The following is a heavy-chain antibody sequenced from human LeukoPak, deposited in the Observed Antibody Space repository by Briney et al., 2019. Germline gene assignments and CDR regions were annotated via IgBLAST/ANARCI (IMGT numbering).Heavy chain of an antibody. CDR3: AKNLKREQLAHSYYDGMEV. J-gene: IGHJ6*04. Sequence: GGSLRLSCAASGFTFDDYAMHWVRHAPGKGLEWVSGISWNSGSIGYADSVKGRFTISRDNAKNSLYLQMNSWSAEDTPLYTWAKNLKREQLAHSYYDGMEVWGKGTTFTASS. D-gene: IGHD6-13*01. CDR1: GFTFDDYA. V-gene: IGHV3-9*01. CDR2: ISWNSGSI.